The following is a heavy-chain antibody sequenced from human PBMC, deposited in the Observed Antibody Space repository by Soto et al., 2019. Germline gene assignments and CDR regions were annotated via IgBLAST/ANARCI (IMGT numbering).Heavy chain of an antibody. D-gene: IGHD2-21*02. J-gene: IGHJ5*02. CDR1: GFTVSDNY. V-gene: IGHV3-53*01. CDR3: ATGLTLPVRPSFDT. CDR2: IFSGDNT. Sequence: PGGSLRLSCAASGFTVSDNYITWVRQAPGKGLEWVSVIFSGDNTYYSDSVKGRFAISRDNSKNAVYLQMNRLRGDDTAVYFCATGLTLPVRPSFDTWGQGALVTVSS.